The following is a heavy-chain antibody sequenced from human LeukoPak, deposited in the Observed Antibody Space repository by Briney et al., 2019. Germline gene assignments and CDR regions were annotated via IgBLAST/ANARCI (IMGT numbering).Heavy chain of an antibody. CDR3: AKALSRWELIGFDY. V-gene: IGHV3-30*18. D-gene: IGHD1-26*01. CDR2: ISYDGSNK. CDR1: GFTFSSYG. Sequence: GGSLRLSCAACGFTFSSYGMHWVRQAPGKGREGVAVISYDGSNKYYADSVKGRFTISRDNSKNTLYLQMNSLRAEDTAVYYCAKALSRWELIGFDYWGQGTLVTVSS. J-gene: IGHJ4*02.